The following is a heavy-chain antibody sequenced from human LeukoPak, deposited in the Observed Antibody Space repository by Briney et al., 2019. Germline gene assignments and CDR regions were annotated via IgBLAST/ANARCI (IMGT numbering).Heavy chain of an antibody. CDR1: GFXFSDYA. D-gene: IGHD3-10*02. CDR2: ISSTSSYI. J-gene: IGHJ4*02. V-gene: IGHV3-21*01. CDR3: ARGAVHFDY. Sequence: GGSLRLSCAASGFXFSDYAMNWVRQAPGKGLEWVSSISSTSSYIYYADSVKGRFTISRDNAKSSLYLQMNSLRAEDTAVYYCARGAVHFDYWGQGTLVTVSS.